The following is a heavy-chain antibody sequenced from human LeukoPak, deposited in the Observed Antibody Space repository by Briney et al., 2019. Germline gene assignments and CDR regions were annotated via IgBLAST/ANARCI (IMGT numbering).Heavy chain of an antibody. J-gene: IGHJ4*02. CDR1: GYTFASYG. V-gene: IGHV1-18*01. D-gene: IGHD6-13*01. CDR3: ARGGSYRSSWYWSYFDY. CDR2: ISAYNGNT. Sequence: ASVKVSCKASGYTFASYGISWVRQAPGQGLEWMGWISAYNGNTNYAQKLQGRVTMTTDTSTSTAYMELRSLRSDDTAVYYCARGGSYRSSWYWSYFDYWGQGTLVSVSS.